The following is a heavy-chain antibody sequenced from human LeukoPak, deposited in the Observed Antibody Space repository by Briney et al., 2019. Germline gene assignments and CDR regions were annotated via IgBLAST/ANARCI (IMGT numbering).Heavy chain of an antibody. CDR2: TYYRSKWFN. V-gene: IGHV6-1*01. D-gene: IGHD6-19*01. J-gene: IGHJ4*02. Sequence: SQTLSLTCAISGDSVSSNNVAWNWIRQSPSRGLEWLGRTYYRSKWFNDYEVSVKSRITINPDTSKNKFSLQPNSVTPEDSAVYYCARTYRSALGEWGQGTLVTVS. CDR3: ARTYRSALGE. CDR1: GDSVSSNNVA.